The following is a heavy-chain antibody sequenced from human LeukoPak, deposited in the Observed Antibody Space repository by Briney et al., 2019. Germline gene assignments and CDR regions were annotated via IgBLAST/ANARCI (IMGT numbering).Heavy chain of an antibody. V-gene: IGHV4-34*01. CDR2: INHSGST. D-gene: IGHD6-13*01. J-gene: IGHJ4*02. CDR1: GGSFSGYY. Sequence: PSETLSLXCAVYGGSFSGYYWSWIRLPPGKGLEWIGEINHSGSTNYNPSLKSRVTISVDTSKNQFSLKLSSVTAADTAVYYCARAPYSSSWYVDYWGQGTLVTVSS. CDR3: ARAPYSSSWYVDY.